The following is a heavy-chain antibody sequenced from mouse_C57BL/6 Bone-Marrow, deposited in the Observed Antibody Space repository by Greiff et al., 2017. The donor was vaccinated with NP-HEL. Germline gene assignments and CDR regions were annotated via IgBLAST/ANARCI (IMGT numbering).Heavy chain of an antibody. V-gene: IGHV1-81*01. CDR3: ATDYGSSYVGYFDV. J-gene: IGHJ1*03. Sequence: QVQLQQSGAELARPGASVKLSCKASGYTFTSYGISWVKQRTGQGLEWIGEIDPRSGNTYYNEKFKGKATLTADKSSSTAYMELRSRTSKDSAVYFCATDYGSSYVGYFDVWGTGTTVTVSS. CDR1: GYTFTSYG. D-gene: IGHD1-1*01. CDR2: IDPRSGNT.